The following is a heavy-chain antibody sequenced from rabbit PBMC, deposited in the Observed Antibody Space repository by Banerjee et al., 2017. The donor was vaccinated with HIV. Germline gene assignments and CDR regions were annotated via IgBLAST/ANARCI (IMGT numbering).Heavy chain of an antibody. CDR2: ISTGSSGRI. J-gene: IGHJ4*01. CDR1: GFTLSSYW. D-gene: IGHD4-1*01. V-gene: IGHV1S45*01. Sequence: LEESWGGLVKPEGSLTLTCKASGFTLSSYWMWWVRQAPGKGLEWIAYISTGSSGRIAYANWAKGRFTISKTSSTTVTLQMTSLTAADTATYFCARDLAGVIGWNFNLWGPGTLVTVS. CDR3: ARDLAGVIGWNFNL.